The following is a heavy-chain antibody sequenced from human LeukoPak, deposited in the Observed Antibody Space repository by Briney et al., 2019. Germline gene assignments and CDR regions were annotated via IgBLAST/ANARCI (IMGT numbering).Heavy chain of an antibody. Sequence: SGTLSLTCAVSGGSISSNNWWNWVRPPPGKGLEWIGEMYHSGSTNYNPSLKSRVTISVDKSRNQFSLKLSSVTAADTAVYFCARDLGTAGRPNDNWGQGILVTVSS. D-gene: IGHD2-21*02. CDR2: MYHSGST. CDR3: ARDLGTAGRPNDN. V-gene: IGHV4-4*02. CDR1: GGSISSNNW. J-gene: IGHJ4*02.